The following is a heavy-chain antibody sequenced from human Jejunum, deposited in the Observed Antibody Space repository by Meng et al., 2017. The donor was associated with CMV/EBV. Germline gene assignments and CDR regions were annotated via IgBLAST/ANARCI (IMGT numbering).Heavy chain of an antibody. V-gene: IGHV3-15*01. Sequence: AAAGFSFTNAWRSWVRQAPGKGLEWVGRIKSKTDDGTTDYAAPVKGRFTISRDDSKNTLYLQMNSLKTEDTAVYYCTTDLHNWVYWGQGRLVTVSS. CDR3: TTDLHNWVY. CDR2: IKSKTDDGTT. J-gene: IGHJ4*02. CDR1: GFSFTNAW. D-gene: IGHD5-24*01.